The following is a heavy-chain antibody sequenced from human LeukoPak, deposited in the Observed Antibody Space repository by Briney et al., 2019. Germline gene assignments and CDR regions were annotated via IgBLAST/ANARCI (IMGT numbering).Heavy chain of an antibody. CDR2: IYTSGST. CDR3: ASGTTKTTPPLY. J-gene: IGHJ4*02. CDR1: GGSLSSYY. V-gene: IGHV4-4*07. Sequence: SETLSLTCTVSGGSLSSYYWSWIRQPAGKGREWIGRIYTSGSTNYKPSLKSRVTMPVDTSKYQFSLKLSSVTAADTAVYYCASGTTKTTPPLYWGQGTLVTVSS. D-gene: IGHD4-17*01.